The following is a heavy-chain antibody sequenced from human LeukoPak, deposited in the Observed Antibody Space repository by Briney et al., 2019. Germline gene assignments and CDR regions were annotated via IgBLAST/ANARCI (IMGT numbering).Heavy chain of an antibody. D-gene: IGHD6-19*01. V-gene: IGHV1-18*01. CDR1: GYTFTTYG. J-gene: IGHJ4*02. CDR3: VRDSSPFAY. Sequence: ASVKVSCKASGYTFTTYGFSWVRQAPGQGLEWMGWVSVYNDNRNYAQKFQDRVTLTTDTSTSTAYMELRSLRSDDTAVYYCVRDSSPFAYWGQGTLVTVSS. CDR2: VSVYNDNR.